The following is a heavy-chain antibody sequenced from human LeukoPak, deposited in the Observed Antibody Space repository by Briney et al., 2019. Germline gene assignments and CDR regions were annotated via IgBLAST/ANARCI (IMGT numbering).Heavy chain of an antibody. CDR2: IYYSGST. D-gene: IGHD3-16*01. CDR1: GGSISSSSYY. J-gene: IGHJ3*02. V-gene: IGHV4-39*07. CDR3: AREVHDYVWGSQHDAFDI. Sequence: SETLSLTCTVSGGSISSSSYYWGWIRQPPGKGLEWIGSIYYSGSTYYNPSLKSRVTISVDTSKNQLSLKLSSVTAADTAVYYCAREVHDYVWGSQHDAFDIWGQGTMVTVSS.